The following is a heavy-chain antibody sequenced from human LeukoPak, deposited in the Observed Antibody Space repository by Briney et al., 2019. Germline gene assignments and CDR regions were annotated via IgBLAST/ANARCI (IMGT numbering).Heavy chain of an antibody. CDR2: ISAYNGNT. CDR3: ARDSATVTTLKSYYYYYGMDV. D-gene: IGHD4-17*01. V-gene: IGHV1-18*01. Sequence: GASVKVSCKASGYTFTSYGISWVRQAPGQGLEWMGWISAYNGNTNYAQKLQGRVTMTTDTSTSTAYMELRSLRSDDTAVYYCARDSATVTTLKSYYYYYGMDVWGQGTTATVSS. J-gene: IGHJ6*02. CDR1: GYTFTSYG.